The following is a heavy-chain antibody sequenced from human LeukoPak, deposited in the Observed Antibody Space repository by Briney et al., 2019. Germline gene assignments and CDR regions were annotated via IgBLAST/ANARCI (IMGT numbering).Heavy chain of an antibody. CDR2: ISSSSSTI. V-gene: IGHV3-48*04. J-gene: IGHJ4*02. CDR1: GFTFSSYS. Sequence: GGSLRLSCAASGFTFSSYSINWVRQTPGKGLEWVSYISSSSSTIYYADSVKGRFTISRDNAKSSVYLQMNSLRAEDTAVYYCARKRFGSGSIQEVDYWGQGTLVTVSS. D-gene: IGHD3-10*01. CDR3: ARKRFGSGSIQEVDY.